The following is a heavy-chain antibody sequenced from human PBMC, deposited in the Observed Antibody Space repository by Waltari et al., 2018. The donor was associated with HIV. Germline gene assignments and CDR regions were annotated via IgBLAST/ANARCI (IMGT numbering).Heavy chain of an antibody. CDR1: GFTLSDYI. V-gene: IGHV3-48*04. CDR3: ARDPTAGLDV. Sequence: EVQLVESGGDLIQPGGSLRLSCVASGFTLSDYIINWVRQAPGKGLEWVSDIGFGETTTHYADSVKGRFTISRDNAENSVFLHMNSLTAEDSGVYYCARDPTAGLDVWGQGTAVTVSS. J-gene: IGHJ6*02. CDR2: IGFGETTT.